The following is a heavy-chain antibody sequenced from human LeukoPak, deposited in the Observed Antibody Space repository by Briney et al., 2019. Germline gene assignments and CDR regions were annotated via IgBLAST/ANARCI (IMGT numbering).Heavy chain of an antibody. J-gene: IGHJ6*03. CDR2: FDPEDGET. CDR3: AREFARITMIVVVNKREYYMDV. D-gene: IGHD3-22*01. CDR1: GYTLTELS. Sequence: ASVKVSCKVSGYTLTELSMHWVRQAPGKGLEWMGGFDPEDGETIYAQKFQGRVTMTEDTSTDTAYMELSSLRSEDTAVYYCAREFARITMIVVVNKREYYMDVWGKGTTVTISS. V-gene: IGHV1-24*01.